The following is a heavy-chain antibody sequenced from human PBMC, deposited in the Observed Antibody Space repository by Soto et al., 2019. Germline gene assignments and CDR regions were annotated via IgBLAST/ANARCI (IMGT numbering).Heavy chain of an antibody. CDR2: ISGSGGST. D-gene: IGHD4-17*01. CDR3: AQAGEDYGDYVDYYFGMDV. V-gene: IGHV3-23*01. J-gene: IGHJ6*02. CDR1: GFPFSSYV. Sequence: EVQLLESGGGLVQPGGSLRLSCATSGFPFSSYVMSWVRQAPGRGLEWVSTISGSGGSTHYPDSVKGRFTVSRDKSKNTLLLQINSLRAEDTAIYYCAQAGEDYGDYVDYYFGMDVWGQVTTVTVSS.